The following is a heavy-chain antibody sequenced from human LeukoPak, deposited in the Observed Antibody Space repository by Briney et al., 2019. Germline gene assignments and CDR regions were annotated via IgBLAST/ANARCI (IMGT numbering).Heavy chain of an antibody. CDR3: ARDTVASLDY. CDR1: EVTFSSYA. J-gene: IGHJ4*02. V-gene: IGHV1-69*13. D-gene: IGHD6-19*01. Sequence: SVKVSCKAPEVTFSSYAISWVRQAPGQGLEWMGGIIPMFGTTNYAQKFQGRVTITADESTSTAYVKLSSLRSEDTAIYYCARDTVASLDYWGQGTLVTVSS. CDR2: IIPMFGTT.